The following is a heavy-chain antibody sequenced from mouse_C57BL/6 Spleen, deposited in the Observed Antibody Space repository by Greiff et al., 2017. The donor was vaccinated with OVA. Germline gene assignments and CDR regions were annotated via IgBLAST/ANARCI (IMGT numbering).Heavy chain of an antibody. CDR1: GFTFSSYA. J-gene: IGHJ2*01. CDR2: ISSGGDYI. Sequence: EVKLVESGEGLVKPGGSLKLSCAASGFTFSSYAMSWVRQTPEKRLEWVAYISSGGDYIYYADTVKGRFTISRDNARNTLYLQMSSLKSEDTAMYYCTREGLGRGEYDFDYWGQGTTLTVSS. D-gene: IGHD4-1*01. V-gene: IGHV5-9-1*02. CDR3: TREGLGRGEYDFDY.